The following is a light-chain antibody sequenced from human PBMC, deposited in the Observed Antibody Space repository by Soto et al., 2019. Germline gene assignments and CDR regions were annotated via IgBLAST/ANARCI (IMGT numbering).Light chain of an antibody. CDR1: SSDVGSYNL. Sequence: QAVVTQPASVSGSPGQSITISCTGTSSDVGSYNLVSWYQQHPGKVPKLMISEVTKRPSGVSNRFSGSKSGNTASLTISGLQAEDEADYYCCSYAGSGTDVVFGGGTKLTVL. J-gene: IGLJ2*01. V-gene: IGLV2-23*02. CDR3: CSYAGSGTDVV. CDR2: EVT.